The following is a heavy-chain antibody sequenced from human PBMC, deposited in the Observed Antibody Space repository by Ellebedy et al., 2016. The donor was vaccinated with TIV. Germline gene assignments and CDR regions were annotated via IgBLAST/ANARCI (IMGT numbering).Heavy chain of an antibody. J-gene: IGHJ4*02. V-gene: IGHV3-33*01. Sequence: GESLKISXAASGFTFSSYGMHWVRQAPGKGLEWVADIWFDGSNKHYADSVKGRFTISRDNSKNTLYLQMNSLRAEDTAVYYCARDEGWLRLEDWGQGTPVTVSS. CDR3: ARDEGWLRLED. D-gene: IGHD5-12*01. CDR1: GFTFSSYG. CDR2: IWFDGSNK.